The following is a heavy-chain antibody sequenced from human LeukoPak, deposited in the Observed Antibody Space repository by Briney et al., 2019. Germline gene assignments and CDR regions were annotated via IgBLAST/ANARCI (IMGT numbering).Heavy chain of an antibody. CDR1: GFTFSNYW. J-gene: IGHJ4*02. D-gene: IGHD3-9*01. CDR3: ARGGNYDILTGYIFDC. V-gene: IGHV3-7*03. CDR2: IKHDGRDK. Sequence: GGSLRLSCAASGFTFSNYWMSWVRQAPGKGLEWVANIKHDGRDKHYVDSVKGRFTIARDSAKNSLNLQMNSLRAEDTAVYYCARGGNYDILTGYIFDCWGQGTLVTVSS.